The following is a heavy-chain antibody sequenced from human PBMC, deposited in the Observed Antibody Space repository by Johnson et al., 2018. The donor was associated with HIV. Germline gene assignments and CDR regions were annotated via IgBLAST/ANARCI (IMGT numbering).Heavy chain of an antibody. CDR3: AKRDYYDRSGTRGAFDI. V-gene: IGHV3-23*04. Sequence: VQVVESGGGLVKPGGSLRLSCVASELTSSNYAISWVRQAPGQGLEWVSAISASGRDIYYGDSVKGRFTISRDNSENTLYLQMNSLRVEDTALYYCAKRDYYDRSGTRGAFDIWGQGTMVTVSS. CDR2: ISASGRDI. D-gene: IGHD3-22*01. J-gene: IGHJ3*02. CDR1: ELTSSNYA.